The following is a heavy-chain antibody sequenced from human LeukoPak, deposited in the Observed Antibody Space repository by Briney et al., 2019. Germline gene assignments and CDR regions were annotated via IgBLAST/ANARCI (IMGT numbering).Heavy chain of an antibody. CDR2: IIAGTGIT. Sequence: GASVKVSCKASGYNFTTYAIHWVRQAPGQRLERMGWIIAGTGITQYSQKLQGRVTFTRDTSANAAYMEVSSLRAEDTSLYFCARTSGSGSFYTNWGQGTLVTVSS. CDR1: GYNFTTYA. J-gene: IGHJ4*02. D-gene: IGHD3-10*01. V-gene: IGHV1-3*01. CDR3: ARTSGSGSFYTN.